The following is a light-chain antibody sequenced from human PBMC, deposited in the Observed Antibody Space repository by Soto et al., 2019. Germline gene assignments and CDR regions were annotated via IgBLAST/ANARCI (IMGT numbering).Light chain of an antibody. CDR3: QQYETFSGT. Sequence: DIQMTQSPSTLCASVGDTVPVTXXASQSVSGWLAWYQQKPGEAPKVXIYDASALPRGVPSRFSGSGSGTKFTLTIASLQPDDFATYYCQQYETFSGTFGPGTKVDIK. CDR2: DAS. V-gene: IGKV1-5*01. CDR1: QSVSGW. J-gene: IGKJ1*01.